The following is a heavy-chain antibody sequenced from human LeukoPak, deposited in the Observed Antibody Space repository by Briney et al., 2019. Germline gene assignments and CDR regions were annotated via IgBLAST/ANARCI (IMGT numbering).Heavy chain of an antibody. D-gene: IGHD2-15*01. CDR3: LRVVGESYFDC. V-gene: IGHV3-72*01. Sequence: PGGSLRLSRAASGFTSSNYGMHWVRQAPGKGLEWVGRIRKKSNSYTTEYAASVKGRFTISRDDSKKSLFLQMNSLKTEDTAVYYCLRVVGESYFDCWGQGTLVTVSS. CDR1: GFTSSNYG. J-gene: IGHJ4*02. CDR2: IRKKSNSYTT.